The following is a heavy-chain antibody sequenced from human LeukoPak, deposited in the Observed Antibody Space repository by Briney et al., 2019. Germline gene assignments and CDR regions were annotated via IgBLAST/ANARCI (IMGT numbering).Heavy chain of an antibody. V-gene: IGHV1-69*13. D-gene: IGHD3-9*01. CDR3: ARGFTYYDILTGSLDY. Sequence: SVKVSCKASGGTFSSYAISWVRQAPGQGLEWMGGIIPIFGTANYAQKFQGRVTITADESTSTAYMELSSLRSEDTAVYYCARGFTYYDILTGSLDYWGQGTLVTVSS. J-gene: IGHJ4*02. CDR1: GGTFSSYA. CDR2: IIPIFGTA.